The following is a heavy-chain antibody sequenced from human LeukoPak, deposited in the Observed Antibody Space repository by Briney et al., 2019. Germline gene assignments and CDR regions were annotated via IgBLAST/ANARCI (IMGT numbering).Heavy chain of an antibody. CDR3: ARMKVEPRRAFDI. Sequence: SSETLSLTCAVSGGSISSGNWWSWVRQPPGKGLEWIGEIYHSGNTNYNPSLKSRVTISVDKSKNQFSLKLYSVTAADTAVYYCARMKVEPRRAFDIWGQGTMVTVSS. D-gene: IGHD1-14*01. CDR1: GGSISSGNW. V-gene: IGHV4-4*02. CDR2: IYHSGNT. J-gene: IGHJ3*02.